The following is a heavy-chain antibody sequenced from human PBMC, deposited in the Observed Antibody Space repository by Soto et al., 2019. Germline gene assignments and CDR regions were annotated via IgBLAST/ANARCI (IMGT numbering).Heavy chain of an antibody. CDR3: AREAINSSGYSRYFQH. J-gene: IGHJ1*01. Sequence: ASVKVSCKASGYTFTHYHVYWVRQAPGRGLEWLGMINPSGGSATYAQNLQGRVTMTRDTSTNTVYMELSSLRSEDTAVYYCAREAINSSGYSRYFQHWGQGTLVTVSS. CDR1: GYTFTHYH. D-gene: IGHD3-22*01. CDR2: INPSGGSA. V-gene: IGHV1-46*01.